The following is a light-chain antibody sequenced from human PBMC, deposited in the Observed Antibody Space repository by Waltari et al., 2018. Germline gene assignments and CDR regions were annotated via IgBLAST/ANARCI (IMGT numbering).Light chain of an antibody. V-gene: IGLV1-47*01. J-gene: IGLJ3*02. CDR1: SSNLGNND. Sequence: QSVLTQPPSASGTPGQRVTFSCSGSSSNLGNNDVHWYQQLPGTAPKLLIYRSLQRPSGVPGRCSGSKSGTSASLAISGLRSEDEADYYCAAWDDSLTALMFGGGTKVTVL. CDR3: AAWDDSLTALM. CDR2: RSL.